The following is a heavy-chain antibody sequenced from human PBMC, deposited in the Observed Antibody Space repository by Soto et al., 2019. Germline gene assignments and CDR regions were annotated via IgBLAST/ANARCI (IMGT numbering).Heavy chain of an antibody. CDR1: GGTFSSYA. CDR3: AREGVHNYTEYYFDY. Sequence: SVKVSCKASGGTFSSYAISWVRQAPGQGLEWMGGIIPIFGTANYAQKFQGRVTITADESTSTAYMELNSLTAEDKAVYYCAREGVHNYTEYYFDYWGQGTLVTVSS. CDR2: IIPIFGTA. J-gene: IGHJ4*02. D-gene: IGHD3-10*01. V-gene: IGHV1-69*13.